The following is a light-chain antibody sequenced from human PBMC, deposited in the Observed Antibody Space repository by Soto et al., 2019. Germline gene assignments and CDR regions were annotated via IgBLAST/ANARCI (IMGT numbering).Light chain of an antibody. J-gene: IGLJ2*01. CDR1: NSDIGGYNF. Sequence: QSALTQPASVSGSPGQSITISCGGTNSDIGGYNFVSWYQQHPGKAPKVMIYDVTNRPSGVSNRFSGSKSGNTASLTISGLQPEDEADYYCSSYTRYSTVVFGGVTKLTVL. CDR3: SSYTRYSTVV. V-gene: IGLV2-14*03. CDR2: DVT.